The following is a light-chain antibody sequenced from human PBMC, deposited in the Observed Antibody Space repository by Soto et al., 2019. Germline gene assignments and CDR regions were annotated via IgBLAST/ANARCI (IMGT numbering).Light chain of an antibody. CDR3: GSYAGSPWM. CDR1: SSDVGNYNY. V-gene: IGLV2-11*01. J-gene: IGLJ3*02. CDR2: DVS. Sequence: QSVLTQPRSVSGSPGQSVTISCTGTSSDVGNYNYVSWYQQHPGKAPKLMIYDVSKRPSGVPDRFSGSKSGNTASLTISGLQAGDEADYYCGSYAGSPWMFGGGTKLTVL.